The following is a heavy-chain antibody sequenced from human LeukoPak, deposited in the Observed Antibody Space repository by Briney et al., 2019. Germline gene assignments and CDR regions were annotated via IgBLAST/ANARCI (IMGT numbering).Heavy chain of an antibody. D-gene: IGHD5-18*01. J-gene: IGHJ4*02. V-gene: IGHV4-30-4*08. CDR1: GGSISSGDYY. Sequence: SETLSLTCTVSGGSISSGDYYWSWIRQPPGKGLEWIGYIYYSGSTYYNPSLKSRVTISVDTSKNQFSLKLSSVTAADTAVYYCARHEAAMAKVGIVDYWGQGTLVTVSS. CDR2: IYYSGST. CDR3: ARHEAAMAKVGIVDY.